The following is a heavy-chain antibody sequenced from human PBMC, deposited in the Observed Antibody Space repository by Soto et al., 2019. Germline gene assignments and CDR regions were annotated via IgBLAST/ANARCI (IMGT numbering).Heavy chain of an antibody. J-gene: IGHJ6*02. D-gene: IGHD6-13*01. Sequence: SETLSLTCAVSGGSISSSNWWSWVRQPPGKGLEWIGEIYHSGSTNYNPSLKSRVTISVDKSKNQFSLKLSSVTAADTAVYYCARAAYLYSSSWSSTYYYYYGMDVWGQGTTATVSS. CDR3: ARAAYLYSSSWSSTYYYYYGMDV. CDR2: IYHSGST. CDR1: GGSISSSNW. V-gene: IGHV4-4*02.